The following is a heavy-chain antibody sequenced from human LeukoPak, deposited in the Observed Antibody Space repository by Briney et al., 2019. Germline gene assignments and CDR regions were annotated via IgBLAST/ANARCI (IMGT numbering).Heavy chain of an antibody. CDR3: ARIIVAYTGVDY. J-gene: IGHJ4*02. V-gene: IGHV3-74*01. D-gene: IGHD5-12*01. CDR1: GFTFSSYW. CDR2: ISSEGGTT. Sequence: GGSLRLSCAASGFTFSSYWMHWVRQAPGKGLVWVSRISSEGGTTNYADSVKGRFTISRDNAKNTLYLQMNSLRAEDMAVYYCARIIVAYTGVDYWGQGTLVTVSS.